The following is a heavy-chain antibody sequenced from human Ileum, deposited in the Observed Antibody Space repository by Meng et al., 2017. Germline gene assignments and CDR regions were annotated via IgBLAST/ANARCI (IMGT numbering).Heavy chain of an antibody. CDR1: GFTFSTYA. CDR2: ISGSGHSP. V-gene: IGHV3-23*01. D-gene: IGHD2-2*01. CDR3: AKSSTSVIFDAFDL. J-gene: IGHJ3*01. Sequence: GGSLRLSCAASGFTFSTYAMSWVRQAPGKGLEWVSAISGSGHSPSYADSVKGRFTISRDNSKNTLYLQMNSLRAEDTALYYCAKSSTSVIFDAFDLWGQGTMVTVSS.